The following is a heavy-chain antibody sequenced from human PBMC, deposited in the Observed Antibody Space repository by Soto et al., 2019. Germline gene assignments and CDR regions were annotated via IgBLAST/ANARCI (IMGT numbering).Heavy chain of an antibody. Sequence: EVQLAESGGGLIQPGGSLRLSCATSGFTFSRYWIHWVRQAPGEGLVWVSRISGDGVHTDYAESVKGRCTVSRDIAKITGYLQRINLRAEYTAIYYCARLGFVGEGDFWGQGSLVTVYS. V-gene: IGHV3-74*01. D-gene: IGHD3-16*01. CDR1: GFTFSRYW. CDR3: ARLGFVGEGDF. CDR2: ISGDGVHT. J-gene: IGHJ4*02.